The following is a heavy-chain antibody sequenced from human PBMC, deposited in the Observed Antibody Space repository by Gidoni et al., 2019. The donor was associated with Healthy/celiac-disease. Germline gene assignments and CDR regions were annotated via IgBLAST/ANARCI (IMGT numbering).Heavy chain of an antibody. J-gene: IGHJ5*02. CDR2: IYHSGST. Sequence: QVQLQESGPGLVKPSATLSLTCAVPGYSLSSGYYWGWIRQPPGKGLEWIGSIYHSGSTYYNPSLKSRVTISVDTSKNQFSLKLSSVTAADTAVYYCARVPDFPARDWFDPWGQGTLVTVSS. CDR1: GYSLSSGYY. CDR3: ARVPDFPARDWFDP. V-gene: IGHV4-38-2*01.